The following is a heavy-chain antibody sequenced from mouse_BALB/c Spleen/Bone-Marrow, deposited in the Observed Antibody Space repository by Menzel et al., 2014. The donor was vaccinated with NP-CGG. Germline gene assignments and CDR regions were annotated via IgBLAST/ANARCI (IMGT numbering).Heavy chain of an antibody. D-gene: IGHD2-14*01. Sequence: VQLQQSGAVLVKPGASVKLSCKASGYTFTSYWMHWVKQRPGQGLEWIGEINPSNGRTNYNEKFKSKATLTVDKSSSTAYMQLSSLASEDSAVYYCARSYYRYDVIVYWGQGTLVTVSA. J-gene: IGHJ3*01. CDR3: ARSYYRYDVIVY. CDR1: GYTFTSYW. CDR2: INPSNGRT. V-gene: IGHV1S81*02.